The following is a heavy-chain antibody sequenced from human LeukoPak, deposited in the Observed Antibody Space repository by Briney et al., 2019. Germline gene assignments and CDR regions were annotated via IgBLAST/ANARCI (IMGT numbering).Heavy chain of an antibody. D-gene: IGHD2-15*01. CDR3: ARSGGSDSYNWFDP. CDR2: IYYSGST. Sequence: SETLSLTCTVSGASISSYYWSWIRQPPGKGLEWIGYIYYSGSTNYNPSLKSRVTISVDTSKNQFSLKLSSVTAADTAVYYCARSGGSDSYNWFDPWGQGTLVTVSS. V-gene: IGHV4-59*01. CDR1: GASISSYY. J-gene: IGHJ5*02.